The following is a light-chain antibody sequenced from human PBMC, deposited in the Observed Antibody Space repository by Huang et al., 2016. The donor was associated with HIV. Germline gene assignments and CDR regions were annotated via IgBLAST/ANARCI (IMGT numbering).Light chain of an antibody. V-gene: IGKV3-15*01. J-gene: IGKJ3*01. Sequence: EVLLTQSPATLSVAPGERATLSCRASQSVSTNLDWYQTKPGQAPSLLIYGAATRATGVPARFSGSGSGTEFTLTISSLQSEDSAVYYCQQYNSWPPLFTFGPGTKVDIK. CDR3: QQYNSWPPLFT. CDR2: GAA. CDR1: QSVSTN.